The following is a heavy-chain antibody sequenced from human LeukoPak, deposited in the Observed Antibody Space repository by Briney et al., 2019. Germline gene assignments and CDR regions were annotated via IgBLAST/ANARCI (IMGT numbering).Heavy chain of an antibody. CDR3: ARGGWSLGYCSSSSCLDWFDP. V-gene: IGHV1-2*02. J-gene: IGHJ5*02. Sequence: ASVKVSCKASRYTFTDYYMHWVRQAPGQGLEWMGWINPNSGGTNYAQKFQGRVTMTRDTSISTAYMELSRLRSDDAAVYYCARGGWSLGYCSSSSCLDWFDPWGQGTLVTVSS. CDR1: RYTFTDYY. CDR2: INPNSGGT. D-gene: IGHD2-2*01.